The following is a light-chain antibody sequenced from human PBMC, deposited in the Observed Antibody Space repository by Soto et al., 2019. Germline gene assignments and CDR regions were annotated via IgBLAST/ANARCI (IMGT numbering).Light chain of an antibody. CDR3: QQRSSWPRT. V-gene: IGKV3-11*01. Sequence: EIVLTQSPATLPLSPGERATLSCRASQSVSSYLAWYKQKPGQTPRLLIYDASNRATGIPARFSGSGSGTDFTLTISSLEPEDFAVYYCQQRSSWPRTFGQGTKLEIK. CDR2: DAS. CDR1: QSVSSY. J-gene: IGKJ2*01.